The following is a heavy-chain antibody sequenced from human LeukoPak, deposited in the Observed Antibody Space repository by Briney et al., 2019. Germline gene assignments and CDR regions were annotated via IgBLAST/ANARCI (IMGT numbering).Heavy chain of an antibody. J-gene: IGHJ4*02. CDR3: AKEGSNYYDSSGYPYFDY. V-gene: IGHV3-9*01. CDR1: GFTFDDYA. Sequence: GGSLRLSCAASGFTFDDYAMHWVRRAPGKGLEWVSGISWNSGSIGYADSVKGRFTISRDNAKNSLYLQMNSLRAEDTALYYCAKEGSNYYDSSGYPYFDYWGQGTLVTVSS. CDR2: ISWNSGSI. D-gene: IGHD3-22*01.